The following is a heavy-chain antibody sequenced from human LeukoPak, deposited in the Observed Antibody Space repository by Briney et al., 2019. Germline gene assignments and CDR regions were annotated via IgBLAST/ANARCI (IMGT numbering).Heavy chain of an antibody. CDR3: ARHHCSSTSCYLGYYYGMDV. V-gene: IGHV5-51*01. Sequence: GESLKISCNGSGYSFTSYWIGWVRQMPGKGLEWMGIIYPGDSDTRYSPSFQGQVTISADKSISTAYLQWSSLKAPDTAMYYCARHHCSSTSCYLGYYYGMDVWGQGTTDTVSS. CDR2: IYPGDSDT. CDR1: GYSFTSYW. J-gene: IGHJ6*02. D-gene: IGHD2-2*01.